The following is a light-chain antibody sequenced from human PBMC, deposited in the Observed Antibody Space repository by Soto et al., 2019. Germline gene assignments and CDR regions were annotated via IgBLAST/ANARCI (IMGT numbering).Light chain of an antibody. V-gene: IGLV7-43*01. J-gene: IGLJ3*02. CDR3: LLYYGGAQLV. CDR2: TTN. Sequence: QAVVTQEPSLTVSPGGTVTLTCASSTGAVTSGNYPSWFQQKPGQTPRTLIYTTNSRHSWTPARFSGSLLGDKAALTLSGVQPEDDADYYCLLYYGGAQLVFGGGTKVPVL. CDR1: TGAVTSGNY.